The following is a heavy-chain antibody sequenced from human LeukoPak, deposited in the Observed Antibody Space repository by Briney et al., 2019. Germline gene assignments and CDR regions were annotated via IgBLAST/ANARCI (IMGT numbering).Heavy chain of an antibody. CDR2: IIPIFGTA. CDR3: EIDGPERSY. D-gene: IGHD1-1*01. CDR1: GGTFSSYA. V-gene: IGHV1-69*13. Sequence: ASVTVSCKASGGTFSSYAISWVRQAPGQGLEWMGGIIPIFGTANYAQKFQGRVTITADESTSTAYMELSSLRSEDTAVYYCEIDGPERSYWGQGTLVTVSS. J-gene: IGHJ4*02.